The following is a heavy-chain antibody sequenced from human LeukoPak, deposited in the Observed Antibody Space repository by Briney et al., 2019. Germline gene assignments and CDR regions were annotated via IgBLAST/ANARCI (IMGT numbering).Heavy chain of an antibody. J-gene: IGHJ4*02. V-gene: IGHV3-23*01. CDR1: GFTFSSYA. CDR3: AKVTLWFGELLFYFDY. CDR2: ISGSGGST. D-gene: IGHD3-10*01. Sequence: GGSLRLSCAASGFTFSSYAMTWVRQAPGKGLEWVSIISGSGGSTYYADSVKGRFTISRDNSKHKLYLQMNSLRAEDTAVYYCAKVTLWFGELLFYFDYWGQGTLVTVSS.